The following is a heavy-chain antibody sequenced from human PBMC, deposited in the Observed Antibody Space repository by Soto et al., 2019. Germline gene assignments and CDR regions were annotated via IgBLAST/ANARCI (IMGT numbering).Heavy chain of an antibody. Sequence: QVQLVQSGAEVKKPGSSVKVSCKASGGTFSSYAISWVRQAPGQGLEWMGGIIPIFGPANYAQKFQGRVTIPADESTSTAYMELSSLRSEDTAVYYCARAYCGGDCYRQPYYYGMDVWGQGTTVTVSS. CDR1: GGTFSSYA. J-gene: IGHJ6*02. V-gene: IGHV1-69*01. CDR3: ARAYCGGDCYRQPYYYGMDV. D-gene: IGHD2-21*02. CDR2: IIPIFGPA.